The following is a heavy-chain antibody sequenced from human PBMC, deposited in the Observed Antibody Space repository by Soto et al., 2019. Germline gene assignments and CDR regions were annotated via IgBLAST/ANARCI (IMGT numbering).Heavy chain of an antibody. CDR2: ISVYNGNA. D-gene: IGHD3-10*01. Sequence: QVQLVQSGTEVKKPGASVKVSCKASGYSFTNYGLSWVRQAPGQGLEWMGWISVYNGNANYAQKHQGRVTMTTDTSKKTAYMELRSLRSDDTAVYYCARGGPIDYWGQGTLVTVS. CDR1: GYSFTNYG. V-gene: IGHV1-18*01. CDR3: ARGGPIDY. J-gene: IGHJ4*02.